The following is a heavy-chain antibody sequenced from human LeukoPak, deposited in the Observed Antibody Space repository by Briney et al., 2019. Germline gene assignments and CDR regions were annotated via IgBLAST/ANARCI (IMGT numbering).Heavy chain of an antibody. Sequence: ASVKVSCKASGYTFTGYYMHWVRQAPGQGLEWMGWINPNSGGTNYAQKFQGRVTITRNTSISTAYMELSSLRSEDTAVYYCARGSSGYLDAFDIWGQGTMVTVSS. CDR3: ARGSSGYLDAFDI. CDR1: GYTFTGYY. V-gene: IGHV1-2*02. J-gene: IGHJ3*02. D-gene: IGHD3-22*01. CDR2: INPNSGGT.